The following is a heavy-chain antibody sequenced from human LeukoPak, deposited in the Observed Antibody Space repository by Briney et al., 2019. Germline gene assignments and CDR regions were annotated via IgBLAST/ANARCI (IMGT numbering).Heavy chain of an antibody. Sequence: GGSLRLSCAASGFTVSNTYMTWVRQAPGKGLEWVSVIYSDGHTYYADSVEGRFTTSRDNAKNTLYLQMNSLRAEDTAVYYCARVGATSYYWGQGTLVTVSS. CDR3: ARVGATSYY. D-gene: IGHD1-26*01. J-gene: IGHJ4*02. CDR2: IYSDGHT. CDR1: GFTVSNTY. V-gene: IGHV3-53*01.